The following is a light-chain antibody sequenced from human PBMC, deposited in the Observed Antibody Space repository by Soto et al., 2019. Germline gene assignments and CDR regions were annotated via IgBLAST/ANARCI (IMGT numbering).Light chain of an antibody. CDR2: GAS. CDR3: QLYGSSPPRT. CDR1: QSVSSSY. V-gene: IGKV3-20*01. Sequence: EIVLTQSPGTLSLSPGERATLSCRASQSVSSSYLAWYQQKPGQAPRLLIYGASSRATGIPDRFSGSVSGTDFTLTISRLEPEDFAVYYCQLYGSSPPRTFGQGTKVEIK. J-gene: IGKJ1*01.